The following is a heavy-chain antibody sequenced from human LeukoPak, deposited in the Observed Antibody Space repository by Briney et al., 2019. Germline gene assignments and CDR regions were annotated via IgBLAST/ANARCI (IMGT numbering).Heavy chain of an antibody. Sequence: GGSLRLSCVGSGFNFSRYWMNWVRQAPGKGLMWVSRINTDGTTTNYADSVKGRFTVSRDNSKNTLYVQMKSLRAEDTAVYYCAKDFVVVPGNVNYFDYWGQGTLVTVSS. V-gene: IGHV3-74*01. J-gene: IGHJ4*02. CDR2: INTDGTTT. D-gene: IGHD2-21*02. CDR1: GFNFSRYW. CDR3: AKDFVVVPGNVNYFDY.